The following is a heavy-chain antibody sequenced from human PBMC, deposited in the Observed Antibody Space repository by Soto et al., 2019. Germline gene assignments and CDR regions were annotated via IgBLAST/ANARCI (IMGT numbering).Heavy chain of an antibody. CDR2: INPDSDNT. Sequence: SCAVSGLTFSTAWMNWVRQAAGQGLEWMGWINPDSDNTGYAQKFQGRVTMARDTSISTAYMELNSLRSEDTAVYYCARGRRYCTTTSCYPPALFPYGMDVWGQGTTVTVS. V-gene: IGHV1-8*02. D-gene: IGHD2-2*01. J-gene: IGHJ6*02. CDR3: ARGRRYCTTTSCYPPALFPYGMDV. CDR1: GLTFSTAW.